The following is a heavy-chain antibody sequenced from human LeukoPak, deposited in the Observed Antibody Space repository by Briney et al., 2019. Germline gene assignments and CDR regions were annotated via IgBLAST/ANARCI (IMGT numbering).Heavy chain of an antibody. V-gene: IGHV3-33*01. CDR1: GFSFSTYV. J-gene: IGHJ4*02. D-gene: IGHD1-26*01. CDR2: IWFDGSNK. CDR3: ARLWGARAFDY. Sequence: GGSLRLSCEASGFSFSTYVMHWVRQAPGKGLEWVALIWFDGSNKHYADSVKGRFTISRDNSKSTLYLQMNSLRAEDTALYYCARLWGARAFDYWGERTLVAASS.